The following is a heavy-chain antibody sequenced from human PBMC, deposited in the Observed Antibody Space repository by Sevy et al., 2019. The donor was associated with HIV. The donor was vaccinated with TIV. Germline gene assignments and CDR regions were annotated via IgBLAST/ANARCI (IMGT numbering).Heavy chain of an antibody. J-gene: IGHJ4*02. Sequence: GGSLRLSCAASGFTLNSYWMSWVRQAPGKGLEWVANIKQDGSVKYYVDSVKGRFTISRDNAKNSVYLQMSSLRVEDTAMYFCASDYFWGQGTLVTVSS. V-gene: IGHV3-7*01. CDR2: IKQDGSVK. CDR3: ASDYF. CDR1: GFTLNSYW.